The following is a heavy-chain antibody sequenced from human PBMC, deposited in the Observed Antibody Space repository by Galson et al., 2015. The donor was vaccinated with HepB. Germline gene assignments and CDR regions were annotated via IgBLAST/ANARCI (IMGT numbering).Heavy chain of an antibody. Sequence: PALVKPTQTLTLTCTFSGFSLSTAEVAVGWIRQPPGKALEWVALIYWNDEKRHSPSLENRVTITKDTSKSQVILTLTNMDPLDTGTYYCTHIGAWVPDHCGQGILVTVSS. CDR2: IYWNDEK. CDR1: GFSLSTAEVA. V-gene: IGHV2-5*01. D-gene: IGHD3-16*01. CDR3: THIGAWVPDH. J-gene: IGHJ4*02.